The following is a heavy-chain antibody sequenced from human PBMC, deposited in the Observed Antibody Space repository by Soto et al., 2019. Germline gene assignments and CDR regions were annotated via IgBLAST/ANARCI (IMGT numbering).Heavy chain of an antibody. Sequence: PSETLSLTCTVSGGSISSGGYYWSWIRQHPGKGLERIGYIYYSGSTNYNPSLKSRVTISVDTSKNQFSLKLSSVTAADTAVYYCARIPYGSGSYHFDYWGQGTLVTVSS. CDR1: GGSISSGGYY. J-gene: IGHJ4*02. D-gene: IGHD3-10*01. CDR2: IYYSGST. CDR3: ARIPYGSGSYHFDY. V-gene: IGHV4-61*08.